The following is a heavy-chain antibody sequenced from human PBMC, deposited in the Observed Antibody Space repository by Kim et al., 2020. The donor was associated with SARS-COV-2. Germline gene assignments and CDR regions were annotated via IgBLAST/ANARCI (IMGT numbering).Heavy chain of an antibody. J-gene: IGHJ4*02. V-gene: IGHV1-2*02. CDR3: ARTADILTGYYFDY. Sequence: QKFQGRVTMTRDTSISPAYMELRRLRSDETAVYYCARTADILTGYYFDYWGQGTLVTVSS. D-gene: IGHD3-9*01.